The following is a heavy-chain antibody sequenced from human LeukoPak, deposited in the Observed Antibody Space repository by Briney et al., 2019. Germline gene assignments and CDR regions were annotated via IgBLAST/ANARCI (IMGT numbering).Heavy chain of an antibody. CDR3: IKDMGFDLLKDAFDL. J-gene: IGHJ3*01. CDR2: ISWDGRNM. V-gene: IGHV3-9*01. D-gene: IGHD1-26*01. CDR1: GFSLDDYA. Sequence: GGSLRLSCAASGFSLDDYAMHWVRQAPGQGLEWVSSISWDGRNMAYAASVKGRFTISRDNAQNSLYLQMYSLKIEDTAFYYCIKDMGFDLLKDAFDLWGQGMLVTVTS.